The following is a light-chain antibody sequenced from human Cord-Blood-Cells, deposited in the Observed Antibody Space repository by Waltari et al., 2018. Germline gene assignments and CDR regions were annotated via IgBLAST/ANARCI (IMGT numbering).Light chain of an antibody. CDR3: QQYKSYPYT. V-gene: IGKV1-5*03. CDR1: QSISSW. J-gene: IGKJ2*01. Sequence: DIQMTQSPSTLSASVGDRVTITCRASQSISSWLAWYQQKPGKAPKLLIYKASSLESGVPSRFSGRGAGTEFTLTISSLQPDDFATYYCQQYKSYPYTFGQGTKLEIK. CDR2: KAS.